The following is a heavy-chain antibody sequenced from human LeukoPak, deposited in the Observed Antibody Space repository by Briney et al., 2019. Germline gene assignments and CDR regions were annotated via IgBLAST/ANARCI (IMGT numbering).Heavy chain of an antibody. CDR3: ARLSPVVGPAGDMDV. D-gene: IGHD1-26*01. CDR1: GFTFSSYS. Sequence: GGSLRLSCAASGFTFSSYSMNWVRQAPGKGLEWVSYISSSSSTIYYADSVKGRFTISRDNAKNSLYLQMNSLRAEDTAVYYCARLSPVVGPAGDMDVWGKGTTVTVSS. CDR2: ISSSSSTI. V-gene: IGHV3-48*01. J-gene: IGHJ6*03.